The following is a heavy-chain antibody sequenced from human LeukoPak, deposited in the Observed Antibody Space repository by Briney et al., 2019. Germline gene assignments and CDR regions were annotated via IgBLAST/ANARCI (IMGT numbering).Heavy chain of an antibody. J-gene: IGHJ4*02. Sequence: SGGSLRLSCAASGFTFSSYAMSWVRQAPGKGLEWVSSISSSSSYIYYADSVKGRFTISRDNAKNSLYLQMNSLRAEDTAVYYCARGSGIAADYWGQGTLVTVSS. CDR2: ISSSSSYI. CDR3: ARGSGIAADY. CDR1: GFTFSSYA. D-gene: IGHD6-13*01. V-gene: IGHV3-21*01.